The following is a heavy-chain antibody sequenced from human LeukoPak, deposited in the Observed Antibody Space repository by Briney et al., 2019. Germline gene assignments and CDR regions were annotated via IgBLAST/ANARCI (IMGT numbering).Heavy chain of an antibody. CDR3: ARGAHLRDTAMGFDY. CDR1: GGSISSGGYY. CDR2: IYYSGST. J-gene: IGHJ4*02. V-gene: IGHV4-31*03. Sequence: SQTLSLTCTVSGGSISSGGYYWSWIRQHPGKGLEWIGYIYYSGSTYYNPSLNSRVTISVDTSKKQFSLKLSSVTAADTAVYYCARGAHLRDTAMGFDYWGKGTLVTVSS. D-gene: IGHD5-18*01.